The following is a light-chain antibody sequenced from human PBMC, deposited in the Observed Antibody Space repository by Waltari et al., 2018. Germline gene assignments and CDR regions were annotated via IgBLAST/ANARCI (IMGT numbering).Light chain of an antibody. J-gene: IGLJ3*02. Sequence: SYELTQPPSVSVSPGQTARITCSGDALPQKYPYLYQQTSVQAPVLVIYEDSKRPSGIPERFSGSSSGTMATLTISGAQVEDEADYYCYSTDSSGNHWVFGGGTKLTVL. CDR1: ALPQKY. CDR2: EDS. V-gene: IGLV3-10*01. CDR3: YSTDSSGNHWV.